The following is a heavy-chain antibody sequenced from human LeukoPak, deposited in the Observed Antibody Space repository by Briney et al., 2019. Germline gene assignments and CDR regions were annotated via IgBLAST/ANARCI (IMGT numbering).Heavy chain of an antibody. CDR1: GFTFSSYA. CDR3: AKDALYGSGSYYNSPIDY. Sequence: GGSLRLSCAASGFTFSSYAMSWVRQAPGKGLEWVSAISGSGGSTYYADSVKGRFTISRDNSKNTLYLQMNSLRAEDTAVYYCAKDALYGSGSYYNSPIDYWGQGTLVTVSS. D-gene: IGHD3-10*01. V-gene: IGHV3-23*01. CDR2: ISGSGGST. J-gene: IGHJ4*02.